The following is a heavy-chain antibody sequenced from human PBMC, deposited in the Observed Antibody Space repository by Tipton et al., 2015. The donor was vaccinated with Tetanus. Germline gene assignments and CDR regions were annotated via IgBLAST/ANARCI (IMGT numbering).Heavy chain of an antibody. Sequence: TLSLTCAVYGASFSDYYWSWIRQAPGKGLEWIGEINHSGNTNHNPSLKSRVTLSVDTSKNQFSLSLTSVTAADTAVYYCARADYNFAKKGPFDSWGQGTQVIVS. V-gene: IGHV4-34*01. CDR1: GASFSDYY. CDR3: ARADYNFAKKGPFDS. D-gene: IGHD3-3*01. J-gene: IGHJ4*02. CDR2: INHSGNT.